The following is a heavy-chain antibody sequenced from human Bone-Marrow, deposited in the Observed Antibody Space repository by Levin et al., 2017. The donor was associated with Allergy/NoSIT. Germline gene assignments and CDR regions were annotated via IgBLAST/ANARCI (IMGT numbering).Heavy chain of an antibody. CDR2: IYYSGST. Sequence: SQTLSLTCTVSGGSIRSYYWSWIRQPPGKGLEWIGYIYYSGSTNYNPSLKSRVTISVDTSKNQFSLKLSSVTAADTAVYYCARGSNVWSGYPFFDWGQGTLVTVSS. V-gene: IGHV4-59*01. CDR1: GGSIRSYY. D-gene: IGHD3-3*01. CDR3: ARGSNVWSGYPFFD. J-gene: IGHJ4*02.